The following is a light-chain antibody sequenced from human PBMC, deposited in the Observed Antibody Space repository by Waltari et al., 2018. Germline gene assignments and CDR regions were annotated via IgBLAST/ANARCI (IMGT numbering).Light chain of an antibody. J-gene: IGKJ1*01. CDR3: QQVNTYPRT. Sequence: DTQLTQSPSFLSASVGDRVTTTCRASQGISSYLAWYQQKPGKAPKLLIYAASTLRSGVPSRFSGRGSGTDFTLTISSLQPEDFATYYCQQVNTYPRTFGQGTKVEIK. V-gene: IGKV1-9*01. CDR2: AAS. CDR1: QGISSY.